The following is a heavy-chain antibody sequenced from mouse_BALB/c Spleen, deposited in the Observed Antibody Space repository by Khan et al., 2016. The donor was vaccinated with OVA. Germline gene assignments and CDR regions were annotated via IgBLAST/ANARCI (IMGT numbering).Heavy chain of an antibody. CDR2: ISSGGST. J-gene: IGHJ3*01. D-gene: IGHD2-4*01. CDR3: ARNYDYDEGLAY. V-gene: IGHV2-2*02. Sequence: QVQLKQSGPGLVQPSQSLSITCTVSGFSLTTYGVHWVRQSPGKGLEWLGVISSGGSTDYNAAFISRLSISKDSSKSQVFFKMNSLQVNDTAIYYCARNYDYDEGLAYWGKGTLVTVSA. CDR1: GFSLTTYG.